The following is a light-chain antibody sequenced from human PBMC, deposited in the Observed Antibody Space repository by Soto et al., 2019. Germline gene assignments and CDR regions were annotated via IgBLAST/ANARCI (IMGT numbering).Light chain of an antibody. Sequence: QSVLTQPASVSGSPGQSITISCTGTRSDIGGYNYVSWYQQHPGKAPKLIIYEVTNRPSGVSHRFSGSKSGDTASLTISGLQAEDEADYYCSSYRSTSTYVFGTGTNVTVL. V-gene: IGLV2-14*01. CDR1: RSDIGGYNY. CDR3: SSYRSTSTYV. CDR2: EVT. J-gene: IGLJ1*01.